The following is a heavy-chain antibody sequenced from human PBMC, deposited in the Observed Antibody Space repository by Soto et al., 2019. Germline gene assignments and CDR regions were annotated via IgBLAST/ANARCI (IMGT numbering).Heavy chain of an antibody. CDR1: GYTFTSYG. J-gene: IGHJ5*02. D-gene: IGHD3-9*01. Sequence: QVQLVQSGAEVKKPGASVKVSCKASGYTFTSYGISWVRQAPGQGLEWMGWISAYNGNTNYAQKLQGRVTMTTDTSTSTAYMELRSLRSDDTAVYYCARSKSYYDILTGPAPPWFDPWGQGTLVTVSS. V-gene: IGHV1-18*01. CDR2: ISAYNGNT. CDR3: ARSKSYYDILTGPAPPWFDP.